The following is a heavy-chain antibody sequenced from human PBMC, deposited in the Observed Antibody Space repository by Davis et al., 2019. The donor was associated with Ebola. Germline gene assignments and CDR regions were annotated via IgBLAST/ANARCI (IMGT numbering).Heavy chain of an antibody. CDR3: ARDGPYYYDSSIYYYYYGMDV. J-gene: IGHJ6*02. D-gene: IGHD3-22*01. CDR2: IWYDGSNK. Sequence: GGSLRLSCAASGFTFSSYGMHWVRQAPGKGLEWVAVIWYDGSNKYYADSVKGRFTISRDNSKNTLYLQMNSLRAEDTAVYYCARDGPYYYDSSIYYYYYGMDVWGQGTTVTVSS. V-gene: IGHV3-33*01. CDR1: GFTFSSYG.